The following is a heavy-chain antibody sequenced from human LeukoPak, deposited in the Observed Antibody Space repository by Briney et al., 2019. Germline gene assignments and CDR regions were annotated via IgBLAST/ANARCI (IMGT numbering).Heavy chain of an antibody. D-gene: IGHD5-18*01. Sequence: ASVTVSCKVSGKTLSDLSIHWLRQPPGKGLEWLGGSDPEDGERIYAQMFQGRVTMTEDTSIDTAYMELSSLRSEDTAVYYCVTVFTTMAVDYFDYWGQGTLVTVSP. CDR2: SDPEDGER. V-gene: IGHV1-24*01. J-gene: IGHJ4*02. CDR3: VTVFTTMAVDYFDY. CDR1: GKTLSDLS.